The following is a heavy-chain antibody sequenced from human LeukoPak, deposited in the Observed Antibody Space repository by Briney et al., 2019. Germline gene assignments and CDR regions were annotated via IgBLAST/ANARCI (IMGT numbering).Heavy chain of an antibody. Sequence: GGSLRLSCGASGFAFSDYSMNWVRQAPGKGLEWVSAISGSGGSTYYADSVKGRFTISRDNSKNTLYLQMNSLRAEDTAVYYCAIIDDYWGQGTLVTVSS. J-gene: IGHJ4*02. CDR2: ISGSGGST. D-gene: IGHD1-26*01. CDR1: GFAFSDYS. CDR3: AIIDDY. V-gene: IGHV3-23*01.